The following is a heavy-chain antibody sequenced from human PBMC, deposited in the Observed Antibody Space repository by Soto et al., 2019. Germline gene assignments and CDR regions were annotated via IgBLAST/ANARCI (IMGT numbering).Heavy chain of an antibody. CDR2: IYYSGST. V-gene: IGHV4-59*01. Sequence: SETLSLTYTVSGGSISSYYWSWIRQPPGKGLEWIGYIYYSGSTNYNPSLKSRVTISVDTSKNQFSLKLSSVTAADTAVYYCARGSTTYYYDSSGYYSSPIYYFDYWGQGTLVTVS. CDR3: ARGSTTYYYDSSGYYSSPIYYFDY. D-gene: IGHD3-22*01. J-gene: IGHJ4*02. CDR1: GGSISSYY.